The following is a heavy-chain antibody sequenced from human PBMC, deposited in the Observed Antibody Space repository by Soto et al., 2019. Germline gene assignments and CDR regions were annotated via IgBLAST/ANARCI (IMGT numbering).Heavy chain of an antibody. CDR2: IYYSGYT. D-gene: IGHD6-13*01. Sequence: SETLSLTCTVSGGSMSNYYWSWIRQPSGRGLERIGYIYYSGYTSFNPSLKSRLTMSVDTSRNHFSLKLNSVTAADTAVYYCARDSGVAAAIDYWGQGTLVTVSS. CDR1: GGSMSNYY. CDR3: ARDSGVAAAIDY. J-gene: IGHJ4*02. V-gene: IGHV4-59*01.